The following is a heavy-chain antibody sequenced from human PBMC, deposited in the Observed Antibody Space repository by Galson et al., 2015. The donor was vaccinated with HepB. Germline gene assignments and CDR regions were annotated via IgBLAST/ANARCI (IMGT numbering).Heavy chain of an antibody. V-gene: IGHV4-34*01. J-gene: IGHJ4*02. Sequence: SETLSLTCAVSGDSFKGSYCTWFRQSPGRGLEWIGEINLSGVTNFNPSLRSRVSMSVDTSKNQVFLTVTSVTAADTAVYFCARGVDFWGQGTLVIVSS. CDR2: INLSGVT. CDR3: ARGVDF. CDR1: GDSFKGSY.